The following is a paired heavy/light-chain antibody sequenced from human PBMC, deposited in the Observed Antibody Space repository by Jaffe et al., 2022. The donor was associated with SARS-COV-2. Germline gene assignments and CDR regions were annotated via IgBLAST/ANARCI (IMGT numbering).Heavy chain of an antibody. J-gene: IGHJ6*02. CDR3: SRLIARPLFNGLDV. Sequence: QVQLQESGPGVVRPSETLSLTCTVSGGSISSGNYYWTWIRQSAGQGLEWIGLVQTGGRTDYHPSLRGRVTISIDKSSNQFSLQLRPVTAADSAVYYCSRLIARPLFNGLDVWGQGTTVTVSS. D-gene: IGHD6-6*01. V-gene: IGHV4-61*02. CDR2: VQTGGRT. CDR1: GGSISSGNYY.
Light chain of an antibody. Sequence: EIVLTQSPDTLSLSPGERATLSCRASQSVSSPYLVWYQQRPGQAPRLLIYGVFGRATGIPDRFSGSGSGRDFKLTINKLEPEDSAVYYCQQYDVSPWTFGQGTKVEV. CDR1: QSVSSPY. CDR3: QQYDVSPWT. J-gene: IGKJ1*01. CDR2: GVF. V-gene: IGKV3-20*01.